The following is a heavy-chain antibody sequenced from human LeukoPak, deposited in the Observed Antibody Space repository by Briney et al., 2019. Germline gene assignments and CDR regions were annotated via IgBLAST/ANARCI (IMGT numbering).Heavy chain of an antibody. CDR2: ISSNGGSI. J-gene: IGHJ4*02. Sequence: GGSLRLSCSASGLTFSSYAMHWVRQAPGKGLEYVSGISSNGGSIYYADSVKGRFTISRDNYKNTLSLQMSSLRAEDTAVYYCVTEGPARSFYYWGQGTLVTVSS. CDR1: GLTFSSYA. V-gene: IGHV3-64D*06. CDR3: VTEGPARSFYY.